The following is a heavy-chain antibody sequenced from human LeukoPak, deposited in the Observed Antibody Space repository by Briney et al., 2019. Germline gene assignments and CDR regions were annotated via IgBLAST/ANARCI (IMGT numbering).Heavy chain of an antibody. J-gene: IGHJ4*02. CDR2: IRYDGSNK. V-gene: IGHV3-30*02. Sequence: GGSLRLSCAASGFTFSSYGMHWVRQAPGKGLEWVAFIRYDGSNKYYADSVKGRFTISRDNSKNTLYLQMNSLRAEDTAVYYCARDPTTVVVVAAAKGPFDYWGQGTLVTVSS. D-gene: IGHD2-15*01. CDR1: GFTFSSYG. CDR3: ARDPTTVVVVAAAKGPFDY.